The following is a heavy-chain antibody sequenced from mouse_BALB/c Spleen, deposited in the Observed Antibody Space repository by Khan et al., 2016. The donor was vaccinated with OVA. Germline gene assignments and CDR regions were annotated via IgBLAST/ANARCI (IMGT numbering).Heavy chain of an antibody. CDR3: ARIYGGDFDY. CDR2: ISYSGNT. Sequence: VQLQQSGPGLVKPSQSLSLTCTVTGYSITSDYAWNWIRQFPGNKLEWMGYISYSGNTKYNPSLKSRISITRDTSKNQFFLQLNSVTIEDTATYYCARIYGGDFDYWGQAPLSQSPQ. D-gene: IGHD1-1*01. V-gene: IGHV3-2*02. CDR1: GYSITSDYA. J-gene: IGHJ2*01.